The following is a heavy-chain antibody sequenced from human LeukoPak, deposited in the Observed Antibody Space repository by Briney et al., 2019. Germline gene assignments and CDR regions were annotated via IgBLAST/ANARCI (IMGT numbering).Heavy chain of an antibody. Sequence: GGSLRLSCVVSGFTVSNNYMSWVRQAPRKGLEWVSAISGSGGGTYYADSMKGRFTISRDNSKNTLYLHLNSLRAEDTAIYYCAKDRYSSSANNFDYWGQGTLVTVSS. CDR1: GFTVSNNY. J-gene: IGHJ4*02. CDR2: ISGSGGGT. V-gene: IGHV3-23*01. CDR3: AKDRYSSSANNFDY. D-gene: IGHD6-6*01.